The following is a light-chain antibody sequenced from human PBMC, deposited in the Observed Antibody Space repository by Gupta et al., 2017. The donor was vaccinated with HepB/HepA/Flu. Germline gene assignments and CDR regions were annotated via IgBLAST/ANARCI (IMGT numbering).Light chain of an antibody. V-gene: IGKV1-33*01. CDR2: DAS. CDR3: QQVDSVSQH. CDR1: QDINNY. Sequence: DIQMTQSPSSLSASVGDRVTITCQASQDINNYLNWYQQRPGKAPKLLIYDASNLETGVPSRFSGSGSGTDFTLTISSLQPEDIATYFCQQVDSVSQHFGGGTKVEIK. J-gene: IGKJ4*01.